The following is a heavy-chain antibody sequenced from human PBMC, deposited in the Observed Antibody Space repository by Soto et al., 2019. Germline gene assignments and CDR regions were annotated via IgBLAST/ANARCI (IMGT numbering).Heavy chain of an antibody. J-gene: IGHJ4*02. V-gene: IGHV4-34*01. Sequence: KSSETLSLTCAVYGGSFSGYYWSWIRQPPGKGLEWIGEINHSGSTNYNPSLKSRVTISVDTSKNQFSLKLSSVTAADTAVYYCARGYCSSTSCYDFDYWGQGTLVTVSS. D-gene: IGHD2-2*01. CDR2: INHSGST. CDR1: GGSFSGYY. CDR3: ARGYCSSTSCYDFDY.